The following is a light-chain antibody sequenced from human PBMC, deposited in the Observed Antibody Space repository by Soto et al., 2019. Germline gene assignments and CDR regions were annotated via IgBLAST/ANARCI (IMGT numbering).Light chain of an antibody. CDR1: QSISSY. CDR3: HQYDYWPLT. J-gene: IGKJ4*01. CDR2: AAS. Sequence: DIQMTQSPSSLSASVGDRVTITCRASQSISSYLNWYQQKPGKAPKLLIYAASSLQSGVPSRFSGSGSGTDFTLTISSLQPEDFAVYYCHQYDYWPLTFGGGTKVEMK. V-gene: IGKV1-39*01.